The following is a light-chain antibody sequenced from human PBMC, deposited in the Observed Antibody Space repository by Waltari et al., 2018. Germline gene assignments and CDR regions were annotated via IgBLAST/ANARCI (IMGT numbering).Light chain of an antibody. CDR3: QQYDNWPPYT. CDR2: GAS. Sequence: EIVMTQSPATLSVSPGERATLSCGVSQSVGRNLAWYQQKPGQAPRLLIYGASTRTTGIPARFSGSGSETEFTLTISSLQSEDFAVYYCQQYDNWPPYTFGQGTKLEIK. V-gene: IGKV3-15*01. CDR1: QSVGRN. J-gene: IGKJ2*01.